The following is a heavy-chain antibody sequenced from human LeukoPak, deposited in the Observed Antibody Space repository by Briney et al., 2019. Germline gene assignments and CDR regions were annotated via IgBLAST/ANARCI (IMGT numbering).Heavy chain of an antibody. J-gene: IGHJ4*02. CDR2: ISYDGSNK. D-gene: IGHD5-18*01. CDR3: ARGPGYSYGLFDY. V-gene: IGHV3-30*04. CDR1: GFTFSSYA. Sequence: GRSLRLSCAASGFTFSSYAMHWVRQAPGKGLEWVAVISYDGSNKYYADSVKGRFTISRDNSKNTLYLQMNSLRAGDTAVYYCARGPGYSYGLFDYWGQGTLVTVSS.